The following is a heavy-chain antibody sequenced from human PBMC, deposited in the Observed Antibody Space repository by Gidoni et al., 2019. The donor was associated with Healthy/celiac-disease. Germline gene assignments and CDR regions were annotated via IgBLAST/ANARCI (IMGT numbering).Heavy chain of an antibody. CDR2: IYSGGST. CDR3: ATRYIPYGSGSYYYYFDY. V-gene: IGHV3-66*02. J-gene: IGHJ4*02. Sequence: EVQLVESGGGLVQPGGSLRLSCAASGFTVSSTYMSWVRQAPGKGLEWVSVIYSGGSTYYADSVKGRFTISRDNSKNTLYLQMNSLRAEDTAVYYCATRYIPYGSGSYYYYFDYWGQGTLVTVSS. CDR1: GFTVSSTY. D-gene: IGHD3-10*01.